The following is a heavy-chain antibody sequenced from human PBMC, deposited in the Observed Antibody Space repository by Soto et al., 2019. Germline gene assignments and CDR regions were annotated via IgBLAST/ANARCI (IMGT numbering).Heavy chain of an antibody. CDR1: GGSISSYY. CDR2: IYYSGST. D-gene: IGHD3-10*01. V-gene: IGHV4-59*08. Sequence: PSETLSLTCTVSGGSISSYYWSWIRQPPGKGLEWIGYIYYSGSTNYNPSLKSRVTISVDTSKNQFSLKLSSVTAADTAVYYCARHLYYYGSGSYYHFDYWGQGTLVTVSS. J-gene: IGHJ4*02. CDR3: ARHLYYYGSGSYYHFDY.